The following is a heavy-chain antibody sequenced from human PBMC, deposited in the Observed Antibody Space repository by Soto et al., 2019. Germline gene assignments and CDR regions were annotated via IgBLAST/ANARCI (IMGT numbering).Heavy chain of an antibody. Sequence: SLMVSCKSSGGTFSSYAISWVRHAPGQGLEWMGGIIPIFGTANYAQKFQGRVTITADESTSTAYMELSSLRSEDTAVYYCARDHEATDYYYYGMDVWGQGTTVTVSS. J-gene: IGHJ6*02. CDR1: GGTFSSYA. D-gene: IGHD5-12*01. CDR2: IIPIFGTA. V-gene: IGHV1-69*13. CDR3: ARDHEATDYYYYGMDV.